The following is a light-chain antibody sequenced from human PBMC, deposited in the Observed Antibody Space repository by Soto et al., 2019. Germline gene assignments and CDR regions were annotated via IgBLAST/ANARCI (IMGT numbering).Light chain of an antibody. CDR3: HHYGDSPIYT. CDR1: QSVSRNY. Sequence: IVLTQSPGTLSLSPGATATLSCRASQSVSRNYLAWFQQKPGQAPRLLIHGASSRAAGTPDRFSGSGSGTDFTLTISRLEAEDFAVYYCHHYGDSPIYTFGPGTKVDFK. CDR2: GAS. J-gene: IGKJ3*01. V-gene: IGKV3-20*01.